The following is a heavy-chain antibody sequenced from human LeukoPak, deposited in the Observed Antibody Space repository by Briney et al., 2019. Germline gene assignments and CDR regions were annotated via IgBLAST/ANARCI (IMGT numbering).Heavy chain of an antibody. CDR1: GGSISSYY. J-gene: IGHJ5*02. CDR2: IYYSGST. D-gene: IGHD3-16*01. V-gene: IGHV4-59*08. CDR3: AKYVSTGWFDP. Sequence: SETLSLTCTVSGGSISSYYWSWIWQPPGKGLEWIGYIYYSGSTTYNPSLKSRVTISVDTSKNQFSLKLSSVTAADTAVYYCAKYVSTGWFDPWGQGTLVTVSS.